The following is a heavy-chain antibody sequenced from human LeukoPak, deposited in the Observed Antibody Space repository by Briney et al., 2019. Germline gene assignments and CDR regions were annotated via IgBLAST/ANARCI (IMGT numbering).Heavy chain of an antibody. CDR2: IWYDGSNK. Sequence: GRSLRLSCAASGFTFSSYGMHWVRQAPGKGLEWVAVIWYDGSNKYYADSVKGRFTISRDNSKNTLYLQMNSLRAEDTAVYYCARARGSSWSGYYFDYWGRGTLVTVSS. D-gene: IGHD6-13*01. J-gene: IGHJ4*02. CDR3: ARARGSSWSGYYFDY. CDR1: GFTFSSYG. V-gene: IGHV3-33*01.